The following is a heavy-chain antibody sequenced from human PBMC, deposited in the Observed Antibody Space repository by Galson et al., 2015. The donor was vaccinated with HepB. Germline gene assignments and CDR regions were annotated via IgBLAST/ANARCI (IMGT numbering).Heavy chain of an antibody. Sequence: SVKVSCKASGGTFSSYAISWVRQAPGQGLEWMGGIIPIFGTANYAQKFQGRVTITADESTSTAYMELSSLRSEDTAVYYCARKAGTTGGGYYYYYGMDVWGQGTTVTVSS. D-gene: IGHD1-7*01. CDR2: IIPIFGTA. CDR3: ARKAGTTGGGYYYYYGMDV. CDR1: GGTFSSYA. J-gene: IGHJ6*02. V-gene: IGHV1-69*13.